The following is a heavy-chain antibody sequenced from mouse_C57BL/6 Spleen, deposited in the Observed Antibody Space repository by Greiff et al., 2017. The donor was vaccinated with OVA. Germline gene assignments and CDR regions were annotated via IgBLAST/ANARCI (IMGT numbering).Heavy chain of an antibody. CDR3: ARKTTVAVDY. V-gene: IGHV1-64*01. CDR1: GYTFTSYW. D-gene: IGHD1-1*01. J-gene: IGHJ2*01. CDR2: IHPNSGST. Sequence: QVQLQQSGAELVKPGASVKLSCKASGYTFTSYWMHWVKQRPGQGLEWIGMIHPNSGSTNYNEKFKSKATLTVDKSSSTAYMQLSSLTSEDSAVYYCARKTTVAVDYWGQGTTLTVSS.